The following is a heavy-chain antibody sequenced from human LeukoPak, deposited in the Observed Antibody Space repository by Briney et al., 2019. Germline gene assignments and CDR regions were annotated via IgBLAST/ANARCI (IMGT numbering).Heavy chain of an antibody. CDR2: VNPNSGNT. V-gene: IGHV1-8*01. J-gene: IGHJ5*02. Sequence: ASVKVSCKASGYTFTSYDINWVRQATGQGLEWMGWVNPNSGNTGYAQKFQGRVTMTRNTSISTAYMELSSLRSEDTAVYYCARGQEQWLVRSWFDPWGQGTLVTVSS. CDR3: ARGQEQWLVRSWFDP. D-gene: IGHD6-19*01. CDR1: GYTFTSYD.